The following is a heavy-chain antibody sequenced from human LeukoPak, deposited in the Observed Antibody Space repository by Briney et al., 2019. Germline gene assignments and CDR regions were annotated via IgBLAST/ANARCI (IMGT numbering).Heavy chain of an antibody. Sequence: PSQTLSLTCTVSGGSISSGSYYWSWIRQPAGKGLEWIGRIYTSGGTNYNPSLKSRVTISVDTSKNQFSLKLSSVTAADTAVYYCARLNPRLAFDIWGQGTMVTVSS. V-gene: IGHV4-61*02. J-gene: IGHJ3*02. CDR2: IYTSGGT. CDR1: GGSISSGSYY. CDR3: ARLNPRLAFDI.